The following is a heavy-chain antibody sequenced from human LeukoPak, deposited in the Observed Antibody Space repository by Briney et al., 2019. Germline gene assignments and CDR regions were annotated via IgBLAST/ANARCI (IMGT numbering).Heavy chain of an antibody. V-gene: IGHV3-53*01. CDR3: ARVIQSLLLKGYFDY. J-gene: IGHJ4*02. D-gene: IGHD2-15*01. CDR1: WFTLSRNH. Sequence: GGSLRLSCAASWFTLSRNHMSCVRQAPGKGLEWVSVIYSGGSAYYADSLKGRFTISRDNSKNTLYLQMNSLRAEDTAVYYCARVIQSLLLKGYFDYWGQGTLVTVSS. CDR2: IYSGGSA.